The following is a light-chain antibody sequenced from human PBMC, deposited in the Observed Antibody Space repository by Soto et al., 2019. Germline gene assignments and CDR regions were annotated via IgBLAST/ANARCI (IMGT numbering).Light chain of an antibody. J-gene: IGKJ2*01. CDR3: QQYGRSPFT. Sequence: EIVLTQSPVTLSLSPGERATRSCRASQRITSNFLAWFQQKAGLAPRLLIYGASTSASGVPDRFRGGGSGTDFVLTLSRLEPEDFAVYYCQQYGRSPFTFGQGTKLHIK. CDR1: QRITSNF. V-gene: IGKV3-20*01. CDR2: GAS.